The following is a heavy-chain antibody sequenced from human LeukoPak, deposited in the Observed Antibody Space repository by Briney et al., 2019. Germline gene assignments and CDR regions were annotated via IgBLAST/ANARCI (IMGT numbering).Heavy chain of an antibody. Sequence: GGSLRLSCAASGFTFSNYWMHWVRQAPGKGLVWVSRINSDGINTSYADSVKGRFTISRDNAKNTLNLQMDSLRAEDTAVYYWARDLGQYYDTSNNWFDPWGQGTLVTVSS. J-gene: IGHJ5*02. D-gene: IGHD3-22*01. CDR2: INSDGINT. CDR3: ARDLGQYYDTSNNWFDP. CDR1: GFTFSNYW. V-gene: IGHV3-74*01.